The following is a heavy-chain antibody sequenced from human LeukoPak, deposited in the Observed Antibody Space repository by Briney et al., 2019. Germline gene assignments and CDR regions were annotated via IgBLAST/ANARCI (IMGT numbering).Heavy chain of an antibody. CDR3: AKTPNKEQLEVYYYYYYMDV. Sequence: ASVKVSCKASGYTFTGYYMHWVRQAPGQGLEWMGWINPNSGGTNYAQKFQGRVTMTRDTSISTAYMELSRLRSDDTAVYYCAKTPNKEQLEVYYYYYYMDVWGKGTTVTVSS. CDR1: GYTFTGYY. V-gene: IGHV1-2*02. J-gene: IGHJ6*03. D-gene: IGHD6-13*01. CDR2: INPNSGGT.